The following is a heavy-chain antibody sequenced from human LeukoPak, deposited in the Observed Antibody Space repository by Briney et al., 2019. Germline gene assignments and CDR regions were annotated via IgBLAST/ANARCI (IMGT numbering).Heavy chain of an antibody. Sequence: EASVKVSCKASGYTFTSYSMNWVRQAPGQGPEWMGIINPSDASTTYAQKFQGRVTMTRDMSTSTVYMELSSLRSEDTAVYYCARLARYSWSPISPLYYYYYMDVWAKGTTVTVSS. D-gene: IGHD1-26*01. CDR2: INPSDAST. CDR3: ARLARYSWSPISPLYYYYYMDV. J-gene: IGHJ6*03. V-gene: IGHV1-46*01. CDR1: GYTFTSYS.